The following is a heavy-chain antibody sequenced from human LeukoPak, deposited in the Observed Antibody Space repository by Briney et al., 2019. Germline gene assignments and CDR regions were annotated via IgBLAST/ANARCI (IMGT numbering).Heavy chain of an antibody. D-gene: IGHD2-21*02. V-gene: IGHV4-4*02. Sequence: SGTLSLTCAVSGGSISSSNWWSWVRQPPGKGLEWIGEIYHSGSTNYNPSLKSRVTISVDKSKNQFSLKLSSVTAADTAVYYCARAVLDCGGDCYSPYFDYWGQGTLVTVSS. CDR3: ARAVLDCGGDCYSPYFDY. CDR2: IYHSGST. J-gene: IGHJ4*02. CDR1: GGSISSSNW.